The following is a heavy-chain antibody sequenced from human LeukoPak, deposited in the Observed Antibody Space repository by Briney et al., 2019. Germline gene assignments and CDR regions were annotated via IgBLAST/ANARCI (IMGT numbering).Heavy chain of an antibody. CDR1: GFTFSSYG. CDR3: AKARSPTSDTAYFDY. D-gene: IGHD5-18*01. V-gene: IGHV3-33*06. J-gene: IGHJ4*02. Sequence: GGSLRLSCAASGFTFSSYGMHWVRQAPGKGLEWVAVIWYDGSNKYYADSVKGRFTISRDNSMNTLYLQMNSLRAEDTAVYYCAKARSPTSDTAYFDYWGQGTLVTVSS. CDR2: IWYDGSNK.